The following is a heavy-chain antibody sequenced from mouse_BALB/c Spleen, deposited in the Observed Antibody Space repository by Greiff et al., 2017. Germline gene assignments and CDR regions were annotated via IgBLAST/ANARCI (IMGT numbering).Heavy chain of an antibody. CDR1: GFNIKDYY. Sequence: EVQLQESGAELVRPGALVKLSCKASGFNIKDYYMHWVKQRPEQGLEWIGWIDPENGNTIYDPKFQGKASITADTSSNTAYLQLSSLTSEDTAVYYCVPYGNFSAWFAYWGQGTLVTVSA. CDR2: IDPENGNT. J-gene: IGHJ3*01. CDR3: VPYGNFSAWFAY. D-gene: IGHD2-10*02. V-gene: IGHV14-1*02.